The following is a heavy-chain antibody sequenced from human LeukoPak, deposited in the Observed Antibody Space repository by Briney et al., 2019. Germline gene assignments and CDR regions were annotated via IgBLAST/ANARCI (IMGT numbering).Heavy chain of an antibody. J-gene: IGHJ4*02. V-gene: IGHV1-69*04. D-gene: IGHD6-13*01. Sequence: SVKVSCKASGGTFSSYAISRVRQAPGQGLEWMGRIIPILGIANYAQKFQGRVTITADKSTSTAYMELSSLRSEDTAVYYCARAQGMGSSSWYYFDYWGQGTLVTVSS. CDR1: GGTFSSYA. CDR3: ARAQGMGSSSWYYFDY. CDR2: IIPILGIA.